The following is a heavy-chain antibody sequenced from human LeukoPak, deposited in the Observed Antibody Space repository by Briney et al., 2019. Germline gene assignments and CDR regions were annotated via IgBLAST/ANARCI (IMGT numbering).Heavy chain of an antibody. Sequence: ASVKVSCKASGYTFTDYYIHWVRQAPGQGLEWMGWINPNSGGTNYAQRFRGRVTMTRDTSISTAYMELSRLRSDDTAVYYCARDTRGYYYYYMDVWGKGTTVTVSS. CDR3: ARDTRGYYYYYMDV. CDR2: INPNSGGT. D-gene: IGHD3-10*01. V-gene: IGHV1-2*02. CDR1: GYTFTDYY. J-gene: IGHJ6*03.